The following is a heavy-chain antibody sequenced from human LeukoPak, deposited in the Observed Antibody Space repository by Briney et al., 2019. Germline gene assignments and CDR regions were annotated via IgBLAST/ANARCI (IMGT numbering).Heavy chain of an antibody. CDR3: ARGAYGSGSYGDNWFDP. Sequence: PGGTLRLSCAASGLTVSSNYMNWVRQAPEKGLEWVSVIYSGGSTYYADSVKGRFTISRDNSKNTLYLQMNSLRAEDTAVYYCARGAYGSGSYGDNWFDPWGQGTLVTVSS. D-gene: IGHD3-10*01. CDR1: GLTVSSNY. CDR2: IYSGGST. V-gene: IGHV3-66*01. J-gene: IGHJ5*02.